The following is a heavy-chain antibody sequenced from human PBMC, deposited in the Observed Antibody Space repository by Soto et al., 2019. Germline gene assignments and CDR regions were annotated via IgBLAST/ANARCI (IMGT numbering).Heavy chain of an antibody. CDR1: GFTFSSYG. CDR3: AKDPVARYGYGAFDY. V-gene: IGHV3-30*18. Sequence: QVQLVESGGGVVQPGRSLRLSCAASGFTFSSYGMHWVRQAPGKGLEWVAVISYDGSNKYYADSVKGRFTISRDNSKNTLYLQMNSLIAEDTAVYYCAKDPVARYGYGAFDYWGQGTLVTVSS. CDR2: ISYDGSNK. J-gene: IGHJ4*02. D-gene: IGHD5-18*01.